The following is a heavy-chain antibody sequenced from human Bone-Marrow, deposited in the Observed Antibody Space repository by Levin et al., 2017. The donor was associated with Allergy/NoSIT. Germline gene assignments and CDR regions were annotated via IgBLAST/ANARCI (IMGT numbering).Heavy chain of an antibody. J-gene: IGHJ6*02. Sequence: GGSLRLSCAASGFAFNTYSFNWVRQGPGGGLEWISYISRSSTTKYYADSVKGRFTISRDSAKNSLYLQMNSLRAEDTAMYYCASRIAAPGGLDVWGQGTTVTVSS. CDR2: ISRSSTTK. V-gene: IGHV3-48*04. CDR1: GFAFNTYS. D-gene: IGHD6-25*01. CDR3: ASRIAAPGGLDV.